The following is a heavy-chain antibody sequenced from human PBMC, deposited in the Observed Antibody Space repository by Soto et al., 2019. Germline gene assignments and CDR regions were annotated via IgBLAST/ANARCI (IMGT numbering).Heavy chain of an antibody. CDR2: INPNSGGT. CDR1: GYTFTGYY. J-gene: IGHJ3*02. Sequence: QVQLVQSGAEVKKPGASVKVSCKASGYTFTGYYMHWVRQAPGQGLEWMGWINPNSGGTNYAQKFQGRVNMTRDTSISTAYVELSRLRSDDTAVYYCARSGFARFLEPGAFDIWGQGTMVTVSS. D-gene: IGHD3-3*01. V-gene: IGHV1-2*02. CDR3: ARSGFARFLEPGAFDI.